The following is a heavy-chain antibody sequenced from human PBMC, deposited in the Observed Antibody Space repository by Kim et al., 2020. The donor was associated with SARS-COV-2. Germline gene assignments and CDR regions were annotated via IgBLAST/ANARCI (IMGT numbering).Heavy chain of an antibody. V-gene: IGHV3-15*01. CDR3: ATDVPQQGAGEFDY. D-gene: IGHD6-19*01. Sequence: YAEPVKGRFTISRDDSKNILYLQMNSLQLEDTAVYYCATDVPQQGAGEFDYWGQGTLVTVS. J-gene: IGHJ4*02.